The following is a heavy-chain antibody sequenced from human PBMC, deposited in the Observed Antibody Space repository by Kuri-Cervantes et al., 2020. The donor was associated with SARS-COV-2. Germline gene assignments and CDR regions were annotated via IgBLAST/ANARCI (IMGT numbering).Heavy chain of an antibody. J-gene: IGHJ3*02. Sequence: GESLKISCAASGFTVSTFYMSWVRQAPGKGLEWVSLIYSGGSTDYAESVRGRFTISRDNSRNTVYLQMNSLRTEDTAVYYCARGPGAADVFDIWGQGTMVTVSS. CDR1: GFTVSTFY. D-gene: IGHD3-10*01. CDR2: IYSGGST. V-gene: IGHV3-66*02. CDR3: ARGPGAADVFDI.